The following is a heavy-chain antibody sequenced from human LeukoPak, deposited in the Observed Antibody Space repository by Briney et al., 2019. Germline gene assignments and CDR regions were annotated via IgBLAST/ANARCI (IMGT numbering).Heavy chain of an antibody. CDR1: GYTFTSYG. Sequence: ASVKVSCKASGYTFTSYGISWVQQAPGQGLEWMGWISAYNGNTNYAQKLQGRVTMTTDTSTSTAYMELRSLRSDDTAVYYCARGVTFGSSWYGPYNWFDPWGQGTLVTVSS. CDR3: ARGVTFGSSWYGPYNWFDP. V-gene: IGHV1-18*04. CDR2: ISAYNGNT. J-gene: IGHJ5*02. D-gene: IGHD6-13*01.